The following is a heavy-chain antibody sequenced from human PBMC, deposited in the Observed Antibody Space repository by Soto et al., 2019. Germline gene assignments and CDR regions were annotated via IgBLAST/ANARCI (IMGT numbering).Heavy chain of an antibody. Sequence: QVQLQQSGPGLGRPSQTLSLTCAISGDSVSSNSASGNWIRQSPSRGLGWLGRTYYMSMWDNDCAVSGKSRITPNPETTKNQCSLHLMSGTREDTAVYYCAGTISLQWYYMDVWDKWTTVTVSS. J-gene: IGHJ6*03. D-gene: IGHD1-7*01. CDR1: GDSVSSNSAS. V-gene: IGHV6-1*01. CDR2: TYYMSMWDN. CDR3: AGTISLQWYYMDV.